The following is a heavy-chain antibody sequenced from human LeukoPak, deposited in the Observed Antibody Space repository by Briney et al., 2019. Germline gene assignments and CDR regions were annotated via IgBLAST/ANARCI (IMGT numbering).Heavy chain of an antibody. Sequence: ASVKVSCKASGYTFTSYYMHWVRQAPGQGLEWMGIINPSGGSTSYAQKLQGRVTMTRDMSTSTVYMELSSLRSEDTAVYYCARPRGMVRGDKTGYFDYWGQGTLVTVSS. CDR2: INPSGGST. CDR3: ARPRGMVRGDKTGYFDY. D-gene: IGHD3-10*01. CDR1: GYTFTSYY. J-gene: IGHJ4*02. V-gene: IGHV1-46*01.